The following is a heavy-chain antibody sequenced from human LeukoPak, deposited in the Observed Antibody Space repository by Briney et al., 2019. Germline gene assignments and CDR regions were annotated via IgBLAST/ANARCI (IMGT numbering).Heavy chain of an antibody. CDR1: GGSISSCY. Sequence: SETLSLTCTVSGGSISSCYWSWIRQPPGKGLEWIGHIYYSGSTNYNPSLKSRVTISIDTSKNQFSLRLSSVTAADTAVYYCARGAYYYDSSGYYPSAEYFDLWGRGTLVTVSS. D-gene: IGHD3-22*01. CDR2: IYYSGST. J-gene: IGHJ2*01. CDR3: ARGAYYYDSSGYYPSAEYFDL. V-gene: IGHV4-59*01.